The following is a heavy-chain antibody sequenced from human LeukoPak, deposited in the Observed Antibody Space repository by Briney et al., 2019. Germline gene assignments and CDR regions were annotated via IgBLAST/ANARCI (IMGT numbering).Heavy chain of an antibody. V-gene: IGHV1-46*01. CDR1: GYTFTSYY. CDR2: INPSGGST. Sequence: ASVKVSCKASGYTFTSYYLHWVRQAPGQGLEWMGIINPSGGSTSYVQKYQGRVTMTRDTSTSTAYMVLSSLRSEDTAFYYCARGPYGGNPSLYYFDYWGQGTLVTISS. D-gene: IGHD4-23*01. CDR3: ARGPYGGNPSLYYFDY. J-gene: IGHJ4*02.